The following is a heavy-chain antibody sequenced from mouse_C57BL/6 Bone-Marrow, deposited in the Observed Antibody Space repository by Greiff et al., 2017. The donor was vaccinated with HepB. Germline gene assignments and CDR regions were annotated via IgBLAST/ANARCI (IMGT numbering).Heavy chain of an antibody. Sequence: VQLQQSGAELVRPGASVTLSCKASGYTFTDYEMHWVKQTPVHGLEWIGAIDPETGGTAYNQKFKGKAILTAAKSSSTAYMELRSLTSEDSAVYYCTRCAYYYAMDYWGQGTSVTVSS. V-gene: IGHV1-15*01. J-gene: IGHJ4*01. CDR1: GYTFTDYE. CDR2: IDPETGGT. CDR3: TRCAYYYAMDY.